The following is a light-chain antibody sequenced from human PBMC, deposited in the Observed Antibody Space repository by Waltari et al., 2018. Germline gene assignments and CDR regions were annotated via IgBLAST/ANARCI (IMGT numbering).Light chain of an antibody. J-gene: IGKJ2*01. CDR3: LQHNYYPYT. Sequence: DIQMTQSPSSKPASVGDRVTITCQASQTINNHLGWYQQKPGKAPTLLIYEASNLEPGVPSRFSGSGSGTDFTFTIRSLQPEDFTTYYCLQHNYYPYTFGQGTKLEI. CDR2: EAS. V-gene: IGKV1-33*01. CDR1: QTINNH.